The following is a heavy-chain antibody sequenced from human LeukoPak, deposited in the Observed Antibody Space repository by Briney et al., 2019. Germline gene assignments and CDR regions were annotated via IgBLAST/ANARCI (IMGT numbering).Heavy chain of an antibody. CDR3: TTDFYDYVWGSYRRDY. V-gene: IGHV3-15*01. J-gene: IGHJ4*02. CDR1: GFTFSNAW. Sequence: GGSLRLSCAASGFTFSNAWMSWVRQALGKGLEWVGRIKSKTDGGTADYAAPVKGRFTISRDDSKNTLYLQMNSLKTEDTAVYYCTTDFYDYVWGSYRRDYWGQGTLVTVSS. CDR2: IKSKTDGGTA. D-gene: IGHD3-16*01.